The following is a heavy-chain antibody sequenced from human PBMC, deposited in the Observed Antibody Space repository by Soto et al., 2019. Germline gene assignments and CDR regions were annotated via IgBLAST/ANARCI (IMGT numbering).Heavy chain of an antibody. CDR2: ISAYNGNT. Sequence: GAAVNVSCKASGYTFTSYGISWVRQAPGQGLDWMGWISAYNGNTKYAQDLQGRVTMTTDTSTSTAYMELRSLRSDDTAEYYCARFSGGSYNTYYFYYGMDVWGKGTTVTVSS. J-gene: IGHJ6*04. D-gene: IGHD2-15*01. CDR3: ARFSGGSYNTYYFYYGMDV. V-gene: IGHV1-18*01. CDR1: GYTFTSYG.